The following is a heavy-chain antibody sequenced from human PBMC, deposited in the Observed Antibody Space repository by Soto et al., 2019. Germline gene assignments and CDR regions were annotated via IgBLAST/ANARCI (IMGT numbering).Heavy chain of an antibody. CDR3: AKDGYYYGSGSYYNEPLYYMDV. J-gene: IGHJ6*03. D-gene: IGHD3-10*01. CDR1: GFTFSSYA. CDR2: ISGSGGST. V-gene: IGHV3-23*01. Sequence: GGSLRLSCAASGFTFSSYAMSWVRQAPGKGLEWVSAISGSGGSTYYADSVKGRFTISRDNSKNTLYLQMNSLRAEDTAVYYCAKDGYYYGSGSYYNEPLYYMDVWGKGTTVTVSS.